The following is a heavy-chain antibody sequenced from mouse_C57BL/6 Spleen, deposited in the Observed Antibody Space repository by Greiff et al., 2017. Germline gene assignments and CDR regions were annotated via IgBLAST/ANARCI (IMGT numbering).Heavy chain of an antibody. CDR1: GYSITSGYY. D-gene: IGHD2-4*01. CDR3: ARDRRYDYDRGYFDY. Sequence: EVQLQESGPGLVKPSQSLSLTCSVTGYSITSGYYWNWIRQFPGNKLEWMGYISYDGSNNYNPSLKNRISITRDTSKNQFFLKLNSVTTEDTATYYCARDRRYDYDRGYFDYWGQGTTLTVSS. CDR2: ISYDGSN. J-gene: IGHJ2*01. V-gene: IGHV3-6*01.